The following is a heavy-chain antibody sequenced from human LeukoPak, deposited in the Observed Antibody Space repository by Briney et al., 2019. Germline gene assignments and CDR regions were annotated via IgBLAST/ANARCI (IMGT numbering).Heavy chain of an antibody. V-gene: IGHV4-4*07. CDR3: ARDGGLDYSDSSGYSYFDY. D-gene: IGHD3-22*01. Sequence: PSETLSLTCPVSGGSISSYYWSWIGQSPGKGREWIGRIYTSGTTNYNPSLKSRVTISVDTSKTQFSLKLSSVTAADTAVYYCARDGGLDYSDSSGYSYFDYWGQGTLVTVSS. CDR2: IYTSGTT. J-gene: IGHJ4*02. CDR1: GGSISSYY.